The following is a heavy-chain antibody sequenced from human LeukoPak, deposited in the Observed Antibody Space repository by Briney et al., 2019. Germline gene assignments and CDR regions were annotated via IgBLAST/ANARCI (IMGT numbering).Heavy chain of an antibody. D-gene: IGHD3-22*01. V-gene: IGHV4-59*01. J-gene: IGHJ4*02. CDR2: ISYRGST. Sequence: SETLSLTCTVSGGSISSYYWSWIRQPPGKGREWIGYISYRGSTNYNPSLKSRVTISVDTSKNQFSLKLSSVTAADTAVYYCARYSSAHYYDSSGYLPSHFDCWGQGTLVTVSS. CDR3: ARYSSAHYYDSSGYLPSHFDC. CDR1: GGSISSYY.